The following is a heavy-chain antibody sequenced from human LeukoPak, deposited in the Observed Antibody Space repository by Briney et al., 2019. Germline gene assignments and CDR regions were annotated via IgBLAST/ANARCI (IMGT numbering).Heavy chain of an antibody. CDR1: GFTFSGNW. J-gene: IGHJ4*02. CDR3: AKLLGTATTYDS. Sequence: PGGSLTLSCEVSGFTFSGNWMSWVRQAPGKGLEWVASINPDGSQKLYVDSVKGRFTISRDNTKSSLYLQMNSLGAEDTAIYYCAKLLGTATTYDSWGQGTRVTVSS. D-gene: IGHD5-24*01. V-gene: IGHV3-7*01. CDR2: INPDGSQK.